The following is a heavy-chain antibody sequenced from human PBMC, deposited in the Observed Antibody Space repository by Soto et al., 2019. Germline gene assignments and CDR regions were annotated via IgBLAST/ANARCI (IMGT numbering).Heavy chain of an antibody. Sequence: QVQLVQSGDEVKKPGASVKVSCKASGYIFVNYGIAWVRQAPGQGLEWMGWISPYTGNTHSATKIQGRLTMTTDTASSTAYMDLGSLTSDDTAVYYCVMVDNYVTPTPQDVWGQGTTVTVS. CDR1: GYIFVNYG. CDR3: VMVDNYVTPTPQDV. D-gene: IGHD3-16*01. J-gene: IGHJ6*02. V-gene: IGHV1-18*01. CDR2: ISPYTGNT.